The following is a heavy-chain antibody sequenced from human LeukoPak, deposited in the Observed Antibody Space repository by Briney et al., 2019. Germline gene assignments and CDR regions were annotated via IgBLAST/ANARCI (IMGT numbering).Heavy chain of an antibody. J-gene: IGHJ3*02. Sequence: SVKVSCKASGGTFSSYAISWVRQAPGQGLEWMGGIIPIFGTANYAQKFQGRVTITADESTSTAYMELSSLRSEDTAVYYCARVGYSGYDWGVGAFDIWGQGTMVTVSS. CDR1: GGTFSSYA. V-gene: IGHV1-69*13. D-gene: IGHD5-12*01. CDR3: ARVGYSGYDWGVGAFDI. CDR2: IIPIFGTA.